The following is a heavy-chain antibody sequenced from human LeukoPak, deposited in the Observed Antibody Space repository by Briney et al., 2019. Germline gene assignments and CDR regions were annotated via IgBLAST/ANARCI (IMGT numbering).Heavy chain of an antibody. D-gene: IGHD2-2*01. CDR1: GGSFSGYY. J-gene: IGHJ3*02. Sequence: PSETLSLTCAVYGGSFSGYYWSWIRQPPGKGLEWIGEINHSGSTNYNPSLKSRVTISVDTSKNQFSLKLSSVTAADTAVYYCARGEDIVVVPAAQGDAFDIWGQGTMVTVSS. CDR3: ARGEDIVVVPAAQGDAFDI. CDR2: INHSGST. V-gene: IGHV4-34*01.